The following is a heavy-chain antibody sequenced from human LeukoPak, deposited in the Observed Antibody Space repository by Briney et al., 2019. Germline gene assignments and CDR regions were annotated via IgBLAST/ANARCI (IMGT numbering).Heavy chain of an antibody. CDR1: GFTFSSYS. V-gene: IGHV3-21*01. Sequence: SGGSLRLSCAASGFTFSSYSMNWVRQAPGKGLEWVSSISSSSSYIYYANSVKGRFTISGDNAKNSLYLQMNSLRAEDTAVYYCARDRVVRGVRVLYYMDVWGKGTTVTVSS. D-gene: IGHD3-10*01. CDR3: ARDRVVRGVRVLYYMDV. J-gene: IGHJ6*03. CDR2: ISSSSSYI.